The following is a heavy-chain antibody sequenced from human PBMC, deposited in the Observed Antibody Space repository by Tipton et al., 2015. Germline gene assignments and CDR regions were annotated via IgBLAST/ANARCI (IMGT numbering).Heavy chain of an antibody. J-gene: IGHJ4*02. CDR1: GFLFNTYW. V-gene: IGHV3-23*01. D-gene: IGHD6-13*01. CDR2: ISGSGGST. CDR3: AKVLSGSTWYPPADS. Sequence: SLRLSCAASGFLFNTYWMTWVRQGPGKGLEWVSAISGSGGSTYYADSVKGRFTISRDNSGNTLYLQLNSLRAEDTAVYYCAKVLSGSTWYPPADSWGQGALVTVSS.